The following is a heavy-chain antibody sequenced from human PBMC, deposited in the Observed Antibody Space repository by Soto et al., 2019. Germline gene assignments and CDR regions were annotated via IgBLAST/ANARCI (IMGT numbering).Heavy chain of an antibody. CDR3: ARGPRVTFNDYGDYVWGYYYYYYMDV. Sequence: PGGSLRLSCAASGFTFSSYSMNWVRQAPGKGLEWVSYISSSSSTIYYADSVKGRFTISRDNAKNSLYLQMNSLRAEDTAVYYCARGPRVTFNDYGDYVWGYYYYYYMDVWGKGTTVTVS. CDR1: GFTFSSYS. J-gene: IGHJ6*03. D-gene: IGHD4-17*01. V-gene: IGHV3-48*01. CDR2: ISSSSSTI.